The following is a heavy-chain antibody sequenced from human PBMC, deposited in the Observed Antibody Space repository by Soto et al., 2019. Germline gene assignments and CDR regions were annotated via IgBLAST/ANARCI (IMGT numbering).Heavy chain of an antibody. CDR1: GYTFTSYA. D-gene: IGHD2-2*01. J-gene: IGHJ6*02. CDR3: ARSKVVVVPAAPLDV. V-gene: IGHV1-3*01. CDR2: INAGNGNT. Sequence: ASVKVSCKASGYTFTSYAMHLVRQAPGQRLEWMGWINAGNGNTKYSQKFQGRVTITRDTSASTAYMELSSLRSEDTAVYYCARSKVVVVPAAPLDVWGQGTTVTVSS.